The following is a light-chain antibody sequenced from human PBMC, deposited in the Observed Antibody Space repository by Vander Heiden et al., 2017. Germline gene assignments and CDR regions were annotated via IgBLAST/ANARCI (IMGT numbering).Light chain of an antibody. CDR2: KAS. Sequence: DIQMTQSPSTLSASVGDRVTITCRASQSISSWLAWYQQKPGKAPKLLIYKASSLESGVPSRFSGSGSGTEFTLTISSLQPDDFATYDCQQYNSYPITFGQGTRLEIK. CDR1: QSISSW. V-gene: IGKV1-5*03. CDR3: QQYNSYPIT. J-gene: IGKJ5*01.